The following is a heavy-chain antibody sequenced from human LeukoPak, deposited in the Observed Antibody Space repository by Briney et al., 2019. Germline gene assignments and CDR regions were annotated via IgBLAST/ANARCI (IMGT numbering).Heavy chain of an antibody. CDR1: GFTFSSYW. CDR3: ARLRVDYDFWSGYYPTYYFDY. V-gene: IGHV3-7*01. CDR2: IKQDGSEK. D-gene: IGHD3-3*01. J-gene: IGHJ4*02. Sequence: PGGSLRLSCAASGFTFSSYWMSWVRQAPGKGLEWVANIKQDGSEKYYVDSVKGRFTISRDNAKNSLYLQMNSLRAEDTAVYYCARLRVDYDFWSGYYPTYYFDYWGQGTLVTVSS.